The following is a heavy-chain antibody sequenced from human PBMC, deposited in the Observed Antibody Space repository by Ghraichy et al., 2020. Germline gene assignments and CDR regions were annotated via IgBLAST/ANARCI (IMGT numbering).Heavy chain of an antibody. J-gene: IGHJ4*02. CDR3: ARTPTRYYYDSSGTFDY. CDR2: INPNSGGT. Sequence: ASVKVSCKASGYTFTGYYMHWVRQAPGQGLEWMGWINPNSGGTNYAQKFQGRVTMTRDTSISTAYMELSRLRSDDTAVYYCARTPTRYYYDSSGTFDYWGQGTLVTVSS. CDR1: GYTFTGYY. D-gene: IGHD3-22*01. V-gene: IGHV1-2*02.